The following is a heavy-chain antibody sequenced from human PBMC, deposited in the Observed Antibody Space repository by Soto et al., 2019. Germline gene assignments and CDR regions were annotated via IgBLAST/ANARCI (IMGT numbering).Heavy chain of an antibody. CDR2: VVPILDTA. CDR1: GGTFSSYA. CDR3: ARDTSKRLGLDY. Sequence: QVKLVQSGAAMKKPGSSVKVSCKASGGTFSSYAISWVRQAPGQGLEWMGGVVPILDTANYAQKFQGRVTITADESTSTAYMELNSPRFEDTAVYYCARDTSKRLGLDYGGQGTVVTVSS. D-gene: IGHD6-19*01. J-gene: IGHJ4*02. V-gene: IGHV1-69*01.